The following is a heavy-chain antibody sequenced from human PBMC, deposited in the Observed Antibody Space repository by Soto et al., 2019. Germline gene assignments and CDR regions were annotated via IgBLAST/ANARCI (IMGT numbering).Heavy chain of an antibody. J-gene: IGHJ6*02. Sequence: SETLSLTCTVSGGPISSGDYYWSWIRQPPGKGLEWIGYIYYSGSTYYNPSLKSRVTISVDTSKNQFSLKLSSVTAADTAVYYCARDLIGPPQYCSSTSCHRIYYYYGMDVWGQGTTVTV. CDR2: IYYSGST. CDR3: ARDLIGPPQYCSSTSCHRIYYYYGMDV. V-gene: IGHV4-30-4*01. CDR1: GGPISSGDYY. D-gene: IGHD2-2*01.